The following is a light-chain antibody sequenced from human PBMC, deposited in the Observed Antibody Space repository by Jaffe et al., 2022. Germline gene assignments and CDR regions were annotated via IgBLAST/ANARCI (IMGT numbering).Light chain of an antibody. J-gene: IGLJ3*02. CDR1: NIGSKS. V-gene: IGLV3-21*04. CDR2: YDS. CDR3: QVWDSSSDLDWV. Sequence: SYVLTQPPSVSVAPGKTARITCGGNNIGSKSVHWYQQKPGQAPVLVIYYDSDRPSGIPERFSGSNSGNTATLTISRVEAGDEADYYCQVWDSSSDLDWVFGGGTKLTVL.